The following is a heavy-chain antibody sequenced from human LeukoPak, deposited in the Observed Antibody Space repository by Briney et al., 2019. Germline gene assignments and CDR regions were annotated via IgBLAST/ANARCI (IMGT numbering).Heavy chain of an antibody. Sequence: GGSLRLSCAASGFTFSIYAMSWVRQAPRKGLEWVSGISGSSSHTKDADFVRGRFTIYRDNSRNTLYLQLNSLRAEDTAVYYCAKEHDYTNAAPEWGFDSWGQGTLVIVSS. D-gene: IGHD2-2*02. CDR1: GFTFSIYA. V-gene: IGHV3-23*01. CDR3: AKEHDYTNAAPEWGFDS. CDR2: ISGSSSHT. J-gene: IGHJ4*02.